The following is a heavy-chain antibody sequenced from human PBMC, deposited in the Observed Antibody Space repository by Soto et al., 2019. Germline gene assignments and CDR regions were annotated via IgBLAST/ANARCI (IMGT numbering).Heavy chain of an antibody. CDR1: GGSIRSYY. J-gene: IGHJ2*01. V-gene: IGHV4-59*08. Sequence: QVQLQESGPGLVKPSETLALTCTVSGGSIRSYYWSWIRQPPGKGLEWRGHMYEGGGTNYNPSLRSRVTLSVDTSESQFSLKLTSVTAADAAVYYCARLEVGLWYFDVWGRGTLVSVSS. CDR3: ARLEVGLWYFDV. CDR2: MYEGGGT. D-gene: IGHD2-2*01.